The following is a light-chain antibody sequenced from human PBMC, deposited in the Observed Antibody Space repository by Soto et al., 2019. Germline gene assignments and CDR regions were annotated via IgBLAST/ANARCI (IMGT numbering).Light chain of an antibody. V-gene: IGKV3-11*01. CDR3: HQRQSWPRT. CDR1: QAVNTR. CDR2: LAS. Sequence: EIVLTQSPATLSSFPGDRVTLSCRASQAVNTRLAWYQHKPGQAPRLLIYLASNRAAGVPARFSGSGSGTDFTLNISDVEPEDFAVYYCHQRQSWPRTFVQGTTVDIK. J-gene: IGKJ1*01.